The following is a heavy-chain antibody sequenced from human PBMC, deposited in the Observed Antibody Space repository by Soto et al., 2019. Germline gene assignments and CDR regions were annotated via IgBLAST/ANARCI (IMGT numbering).Heavy chain of an antibody. CDR1: GFTFSSYS. V-gene: IGHV3-21*01. D-gene: IGHD3-10*01. CDR3: ASSNPGVIGVVDY. Sequence: EVQLVESGGGLVKPGGSLRLSCAASGFTFSSYSMNWVRQAPGKGLEWVSSISSSSSYIYYADSVKGRFTISRDNAKNSLYLQMNSLRAEDTAVYYCASSNPGVIGVVDYWGQGTLVTVSS. J-gene: IGHJ4*02. CDR2: ISSSSSYI.